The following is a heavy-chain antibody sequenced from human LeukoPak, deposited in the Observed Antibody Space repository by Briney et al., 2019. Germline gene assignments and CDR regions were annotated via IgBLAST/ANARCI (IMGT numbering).Heavy chain of an antibody. V-gene: IGHV4-59*01. Sequence: SETLSLTCTVSGGSISSYYWSWIRQPPGKGLEWIGYIYYSGGTNYNPSLKSRVTISVDTSKNQFSLKLSSVTAADTAVYYCARLVGATASIGYWGQGTLVTVSS. CDR3: ARLVGATASIGY. CDR2: IYYSGGT. D-gene: IGHD1-26*01. J-gene: IGHJ4*02. CDR1: GGSISSYY.